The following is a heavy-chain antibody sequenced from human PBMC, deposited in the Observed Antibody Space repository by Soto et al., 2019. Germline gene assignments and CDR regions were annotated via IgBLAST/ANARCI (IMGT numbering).Heavy chain of an antibody. CDR1: GFTFSSYA. J-gene: IGHJ4*02. D-gene: IGHD1-26*01. CDR2: ISGSDDST. CDR3: VRGASFNFDY. V-gene: IGHV3-23*01. Sequence: PGGSLRLSCAASGFTFSSYAMSWVRQAPGKGLEWVSVISGSDDSTYYADSVKGRFTISRDNAKNSLYLQMNSLRAEDTAFYYCVRGASFNFDYWGQGNLVTVSS.